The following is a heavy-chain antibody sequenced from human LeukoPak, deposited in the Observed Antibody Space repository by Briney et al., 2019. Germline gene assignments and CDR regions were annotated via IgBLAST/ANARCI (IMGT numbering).Heavy chain of an antibody. J-gene: IGHJ4*02. Sequence: GGSLRLSCAASGFTFSSYSMNWVRQAPGKGLEWVSSISSSSSYIYYADSVKGRFTISRDDAKNSLYLQMNSLRVEDTAVYYCARESTRERPGCWGQGTLVTVSS. CDR2: ISSSSSYI. CDR1: GFTFSSYS. D-gene: IGHD5/OR15-5a*01. CDR3: ARESTRERPGC. V-gene: IGHV3-21*01.